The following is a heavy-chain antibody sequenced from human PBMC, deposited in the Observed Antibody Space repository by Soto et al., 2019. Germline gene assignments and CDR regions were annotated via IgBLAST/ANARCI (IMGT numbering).Heavy chain of an antibody. V-gene: IGHV4-39*01. CDR1: GGSITSSSYY. CDR2: IYYSGST. J-gene: IGHJ4*02. CDR3: ARHEKAAKTIDY. Sequence: PSETLSLTCTVSGGSITSSSYYWGWIRQPPGKGLEWIGTIYYSGSTYYNPSLKSRVTISVDTSKNQLSLKLSSVTAADTAVYYCARHEKAAKTIDYWGQGTLVTVSS. D-gene: IGHD1-1*01.